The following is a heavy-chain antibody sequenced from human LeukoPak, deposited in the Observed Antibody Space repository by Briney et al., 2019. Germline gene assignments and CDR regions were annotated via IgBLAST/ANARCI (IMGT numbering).Heavy chain of an antibody. Sequence: SETLSLTCTVSGGSISSSSYYWGWIRQPPGKGLEWIGSIYYSGSTYYNPSLKSRVTISVDTSKNQFSLKLSSVTAADTAVYYCARRHLGFCSGGSCRDFGYWGQGTLVTVSS. CDR1: GGSISSSSYY. CDR2: IYYSGST. J-gene: IGHJ4*02. CDR3: ARRHLGFCSGGSCRDFGY. D-gene: IGHD2-15*01. V-gene: IGHV4-39*07.